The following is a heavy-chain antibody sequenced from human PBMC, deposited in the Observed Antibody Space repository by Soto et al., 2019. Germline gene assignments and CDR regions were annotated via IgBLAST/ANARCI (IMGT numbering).Heavy chain of an antibody. J-gene: IGHJ6*03. D-gene: IGHD5-18*01. CDR2: ISWNSGSI. Sequence: GGSLRLSCAASGFTFDDYAMHWVRQAPGKGLEWVSGISWNSGSIGYADSVKGRFTISRDNAKNSLYLQMNSLRAEDTALYYCAKEDTAMVTGYYYYYMDVWGKGTTVTVSS. CDR3: AKEDTAMVTGYYYYYMDV. V-gene: IGHV3-9*01. CDR1: GFTFDDYA.